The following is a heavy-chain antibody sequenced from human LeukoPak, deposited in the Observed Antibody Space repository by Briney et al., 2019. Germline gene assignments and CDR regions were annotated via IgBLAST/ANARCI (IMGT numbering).Heavy chain of an antibody. CDR1: GFTFSSYA. CDR2: ISYDGSNK. CDR3: ARESGSYNDAFDI. Sequence: GWSLGLSCAASGFTFSSYAMHWVRQAPGKWREGVAVISYDGSNKYYADSVKGRFTISRDNSKNTLYLQMNSLRAEDTAVYYCARESGSYNDAFDIWGQGTMVTVSS. D-gene: IGHD1-26*01. J-gene: IGHJ3*02. V-gene: IGHV3-30-3*01.